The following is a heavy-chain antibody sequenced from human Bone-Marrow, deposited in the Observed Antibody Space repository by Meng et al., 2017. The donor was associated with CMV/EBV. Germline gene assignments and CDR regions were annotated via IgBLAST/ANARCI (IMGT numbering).Heavy chain of an antibody. V-gene: IGHV4-59*01. Sequence: GSLRLSCIVSGGSISSYYWSWIRQPPGKGLEWIAYIYYSVSTNYNPSLKSRVTISVDTSKNQFSLKLSSVTAADTAVYYCARHYNGWTYYFDHWGQGTLVTVSS. CDR1: GGSISSYY. CDR2: IYYSVST. J-gene: IGHJ4*02. D-gene: IGHD5-24*01. CDR3: ARHYNGWTYYFDH.